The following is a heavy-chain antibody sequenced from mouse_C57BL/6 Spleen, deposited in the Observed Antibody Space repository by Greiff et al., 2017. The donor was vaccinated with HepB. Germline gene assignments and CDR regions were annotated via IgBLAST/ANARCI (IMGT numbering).Heavy chain of an antibody. CDR1: GFNIKNTY. CDR2: IDPANGNT. D-gene: IGHD1-1*01. CDR3: ARFYYGSRGYFDV. J-gene: IGHJ1*03. Sequence: VTLKESVAELVRPGASVKLSCTASGFNIKNTYMHWVKQRPEQGLEWIGRIDPANGNTKYAPKFQGKATITADTSSNTAYLQLSSLTSEDTAIYYCARFYYGSRGYFDVWGTGTTVTVSS. V-gene: IGHV14-3*01.